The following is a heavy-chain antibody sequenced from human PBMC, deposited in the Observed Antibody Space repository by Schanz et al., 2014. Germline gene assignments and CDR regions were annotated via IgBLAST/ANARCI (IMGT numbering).Heavy chain of an antibody. J-gene: IGHJ3*02. V-gene: IGHV3-11*01. Sequence: VHLVESGGGLVQPGGSLRLSCAASGFIFNDYYMNWIRQAPGKGLEWLSYISRDGTTSYYADSVKGRFTISRDNDKNSLYLEMTSLIGEDTAVYYCAGEGLNWEAFDIWGQGTVVTVSS. CDR2: ISRDGTTS. CDR3: AGEGLNWEAFDI. D-gene: IGHD7-27*01. CDR1: GFIFNDYY.